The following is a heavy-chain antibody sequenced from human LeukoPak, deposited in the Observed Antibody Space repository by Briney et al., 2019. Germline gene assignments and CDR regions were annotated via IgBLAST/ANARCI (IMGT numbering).Heavy chain of an antibody. Sequence: AGSLRLSCAASGFTFSSYWMSWVRQAPGKGLKWVANIKQDGSEKSYVDSVKGRFTISRDNAKNSLYLQMNSLRAEDTAVYYCARDARYFQHWGQGTLVTVSS. J-gene: IGHJ1*01. CDR2: IKQDGSEK. V-gene: IGHV3-7*05. CDR3: ARDARYFQH. CDR1: GFTFSSYW.